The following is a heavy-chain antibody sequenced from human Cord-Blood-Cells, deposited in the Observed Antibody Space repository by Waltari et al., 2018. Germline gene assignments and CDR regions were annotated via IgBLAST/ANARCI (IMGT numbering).Heavy chain of an antibody. J-gene: IGHJ3*02. CDR2: INHSGST. CDR3: ARKTGTTAFDI. Sequence: LLKPSETLSLTCAVYGGSFSGYYWSWIRQPPGKGLEWIGEINHSGSTNYNPSLKSRVTISVDTSKNQFSLKLSSVTAADTAVYYCARKTGTTAFDIWGQGTMVTVSS. D-gene: IGHD1-1*01. V-gene: IGHV4-34*01. CDR1: GGSFSGYY.